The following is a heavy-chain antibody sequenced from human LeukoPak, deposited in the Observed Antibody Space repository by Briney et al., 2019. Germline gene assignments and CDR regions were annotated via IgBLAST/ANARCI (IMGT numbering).Heavy chain of an antibody. Sequence: PGGSLRLSCAASGFTFSSYSMNWVRQAPGKGLEWVSSISSSSSYIYYADSVKGRFTISRDNAKNSLYLQMNSLRAEDTAVYYCARDYYDILTGLYYYYYMDVWGKGTTVTVSS. CDR1: GFTFSSYS. V-gene: IGHV3-21*01. CDR2: ISSSSSYI. J-gene: IGHJ6*03. CDR3: ARDYYDILTGLYYYYYMDV. D-gene: IGHD3-9*01.